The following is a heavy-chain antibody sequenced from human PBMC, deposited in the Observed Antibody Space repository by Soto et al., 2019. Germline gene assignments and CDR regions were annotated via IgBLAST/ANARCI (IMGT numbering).Heavy chain of an antibody. V-gene: IGHV3-21*01. Sequence: GGSLRLSCAASGFTFSSYSMNWVRQAPGKGLEWVSSISSSSSYIYYADSVKGRFTISRDNAKNSLYLQMNSLRAEDTAVYYCARNGGSYLPFADFDYWGQGTLVTVSS. CDR1: GFTFSSYS. CDR2: ISSSSSYI. J-gene: IGHJ4*02. CDR3: ARNGGSYLPFADFDY. D-gene: IGHD1-26*01.